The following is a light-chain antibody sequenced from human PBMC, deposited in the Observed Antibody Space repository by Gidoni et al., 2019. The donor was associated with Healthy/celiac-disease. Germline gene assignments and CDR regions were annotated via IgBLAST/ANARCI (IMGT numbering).Light chain of an antibody. V-gene: IGKV1-39*01. CDR2: AAS. J-gene: IGKJ1*01. CDR1: QSISSY. CDR3: QQSYSTPRT. Sequence: SLSASVGDRVTITCRASQSISSYLNWYQQKPGKAPKLLIYAASSLQSGVPSRFSGSGSGTDFTLTISSLQPEDFATYYCQQSYSTPRTFGQGTKVEIK.